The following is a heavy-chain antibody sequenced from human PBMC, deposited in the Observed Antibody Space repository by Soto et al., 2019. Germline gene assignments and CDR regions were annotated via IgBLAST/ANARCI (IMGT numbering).Heavy chain of an antibody. CDR1: GGSFSGYY. V-gene: IGHV4-34*01. CDR2: INHSGST. D-gene: IGHD3-10*01. CDR3: ARESTWFGESFIDY. Sequence: SETLSLTCAVYGGSFSGYYWSWIRQPPGKGLEWIGEINHSGSTNYNPSLKSRVTISVDTSKNQFSLKLSSVTAADTAVYYCARESTWFGESFIDYWGQGTLVTVSS. J-gene: IGHJ4*02.